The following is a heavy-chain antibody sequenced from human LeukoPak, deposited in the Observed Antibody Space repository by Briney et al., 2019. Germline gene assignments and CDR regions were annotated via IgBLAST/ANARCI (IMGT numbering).Heavy chain of an antibody. V-gene: IGHV1-8*01. J-gene: IGHJ5*02. D-gene: IGHD6-19*01. CDR2: MNPNSGNT. Sequence: ASVKVSCKTSGYTFTSYGINWVRQATGQGLEWMGWMNPNSGNTGYAQKFQGRVTMTRNTSINTAYMELSSLRSEDTAVYYCARGPGYSSGWSTGMPKGWFDPWGQGTLVTVFS. CDR3: ARGPGYSSGWSTGMPKGWFDP. CDR1: GYTFTSYG.